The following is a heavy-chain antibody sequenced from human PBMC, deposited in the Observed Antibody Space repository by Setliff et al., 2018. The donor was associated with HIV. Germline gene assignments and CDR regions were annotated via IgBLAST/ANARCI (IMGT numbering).Heavy chain of an antibody. V-gene: IGHV4-39*07. CDR3: ARGLVNLSRYYYYYMDV. CDR2: VSQSGST. D-gene: IGHD3-10*01. Sequence: KTSETLSLTCSVSGVSINRTDHYWGWIRQSPGKRLEWIGSVSQSGSTNYNPSLKSRVTISVDTSKNQFSLKLSSVTAADTAVYYCARGLVNLSRYYYYYMDVWGKGTTVTVSS. J-gene: IGHJ6*03. CDR1: GVSINRTDHY.